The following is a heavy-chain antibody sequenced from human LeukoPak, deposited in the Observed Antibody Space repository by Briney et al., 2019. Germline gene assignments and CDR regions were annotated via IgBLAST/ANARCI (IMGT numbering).Heavy chain of an antibody. Sequence: SETLSLTCAVSGGSINNYHWSWIRQPPGKGLEWIGCFYHSGSTTYNPSLKSRVTISVDASKSVFSLRLDSVTAADTAMYFCASTQQWLAFDYWGQGILVTVSS. CDR1: GGSINNYH. V-gene: IGHV4-59*03. J-gene: IGHJ4*02. CDR3: ASTQQWLAFDY. CDR2: FYHSGST. D-gene: IGHD6-19*01.